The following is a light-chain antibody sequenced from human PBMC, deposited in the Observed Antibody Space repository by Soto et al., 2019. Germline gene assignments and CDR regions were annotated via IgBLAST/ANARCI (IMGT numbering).Light chain of an antibody. V-gene: IGLV2-8*01. J-gene: IGLJ2*01. CDR1: SSDIGTFSS. Sequence: QSALTQPPSASGSPGQSVTISCTGTSSDIGTFSSISWYQQYPGKAPKLMIFGVSKRPSGVPDRFSGSKSANTASLTVSGLQDEDEAEYYCSSQAGSDSLMVFGGGTKVTVL. CDR3: SSQAGSDSLMV. CDR2: GVS.